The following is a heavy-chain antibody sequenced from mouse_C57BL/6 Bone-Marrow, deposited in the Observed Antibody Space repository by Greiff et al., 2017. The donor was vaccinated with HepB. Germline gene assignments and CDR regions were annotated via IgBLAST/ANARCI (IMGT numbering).Heavy chain of an antibody. CDR1: GYAFSSSW. V-gene: IGHV1-82*01. J-gene: IGHJ1*03. CDR2: IYPGDGDT. CDR3: AERITTVVGYFDV. D-gene: IGHD1-1*01. Sequence: QVQLQQSGPELVKPGASVKISCKASGYAFSSSWMNWVKQRPGKGLEWIGRIYPGDGDTNYNGKFKGKATLTADKSSSTAYMQLSSLTSEDSAVYVCAERITTVVGYFDVWGTGTTVTVSS.